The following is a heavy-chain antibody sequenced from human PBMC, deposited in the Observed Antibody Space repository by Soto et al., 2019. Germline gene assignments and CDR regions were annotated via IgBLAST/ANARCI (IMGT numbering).Heavy chain of an antibody. Sequence: HPGGSLRLSCAISGFSVSSNYLSGVRQAPGKGLEWVSVHYSGGSTYYADSVQGRFTISRDKSNNTLYLQMRRVRAEDTAVYFCARHRHPRGTVGATSPLDPWGQGTQVTVSS. J-gene: IGHJ5*02. V-gene: IGHV3-53*01. CDR1: GFSVSSNY. CDR2: HYSGGST. CDR3: ARHRHPRGTVGATSPLDP. D-gene: IGHD1-26*01.